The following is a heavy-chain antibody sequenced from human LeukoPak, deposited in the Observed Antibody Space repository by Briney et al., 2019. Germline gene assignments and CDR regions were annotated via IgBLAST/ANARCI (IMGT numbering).Heavy chain of an antibody. D-gene: IGHD3-9*01. CDR2: INPSGGST. CDR1: GYTFTSYY. J-gene: IGHJ4*02. Sequence: ASVKVSCKASGYTFTSYYMHWVRQAPGQGLEWMGIINPSGGSTSYAQNFQGRVTMTRDTSTSTVYMELSSLTSEDTAVYYCARAKVLRYFDWPHVYFDYWGQGTLVTVSS. CDR3: ARAKVLRYFDWPHVYFDY. V-gene: IGHV1-46*01.